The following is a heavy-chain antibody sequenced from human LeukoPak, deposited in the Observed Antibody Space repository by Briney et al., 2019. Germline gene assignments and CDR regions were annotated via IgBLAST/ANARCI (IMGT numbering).Heavy chain of an antibody. CDR1: GYTFTSYD. CDR2: MNPNSGNT. D-gene: IGHD2-8*01. Sequence: GASVKVSCKASGYTFTSYDINWVRQATGQGLEWMGRMNPNSGNTGYAQKFQGRVTMTRNTSISTAHMELSSLRSEDTAVYYCARARAVMVYATWVHWFDPWGQGTLVTVSS. J-gene: IGHJ5*02. CDR3: ARARAVMVYATWVHWFDP. V-gene: IGHV1-8*01.